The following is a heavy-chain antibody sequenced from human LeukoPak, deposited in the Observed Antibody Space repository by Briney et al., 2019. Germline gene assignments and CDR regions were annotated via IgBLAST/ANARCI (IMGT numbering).Heavy chain of an antibody. CDR1: GGSISSSSYY. D-gene: IGHD2-8*01. V-gene: IGHV4-39*01. CDR3: ARAPQWDY. J-gene: IGHJ4*02. CDR2: IYYSGST. Sequence: PSETLSLTCTVSGGSISSSSYYWGWIRQPPGKGLEWIGSIYYSGSTYYNPSLKSRVTISVDTSKNQFSLKLSSVTAADTAVYYCARAPQWDYWGQGTLVTVSS.